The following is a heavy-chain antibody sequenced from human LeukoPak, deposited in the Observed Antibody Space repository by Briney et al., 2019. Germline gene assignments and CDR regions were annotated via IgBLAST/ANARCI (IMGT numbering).Heavy chain of an antibody. Sequence: ASVKVSCKASGYTFTSYGISWVRQAPGQGLEWMGWISAYNGNTNYAQKLQGRVTMTTDTSTSTAYMELRSLRSDDTAVYHCARGQGVVVPAAGYYFDYWGQGTLVTVSS. CDR1: GYTFTSYG. D-gene: IGHD2-2*01. J-gene: IGHJ4*02. CDR2: ISAYNGNT. CDR3: ARGQGVVVPAAGYYFDY. V-gene: IGHV1-18*01.